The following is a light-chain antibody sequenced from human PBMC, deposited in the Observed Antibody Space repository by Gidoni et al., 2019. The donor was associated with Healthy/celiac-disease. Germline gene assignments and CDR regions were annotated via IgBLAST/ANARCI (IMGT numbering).Light chain of an antibody. CDR1: QSLLHSNGYNY. Sequence: DIVMTQSPLSLPVTPGEPASIACRSSQSLLHSNGYNYLDWYLQKPGQSPQLLIYLGSNRASGVPDRFSGIGSGTDFTLKISRVEAEHVGVYYFMQALQTSYTFGQGTKLEIK. J-gene: IGKJ2*01. V-gene: IGKV2-28*01. CDR2: LGS. CDR3: MQALQTSYT.